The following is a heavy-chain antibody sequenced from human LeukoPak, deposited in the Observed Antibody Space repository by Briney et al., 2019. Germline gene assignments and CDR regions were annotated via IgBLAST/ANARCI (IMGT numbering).Heavy chain of an antibody. CDR2: IIPIFGTA. D-gene: IGHD2-15*01. CDR3: AREGSSWYGNYFDY. J-gene: IGHJ4*02. CDR1: GGTFSSYA. V-gene: IGHV1-69*06. Sequence: GASVKVSCKASGGTFSSYAISWVRQAPGQGLEWMGGIIPIFGTANYAQKFQGRVTITADKSTSIAYMELSSLRSEDTAVYYCAREGSSWYGNYFDYWGQGTLVTVSS.